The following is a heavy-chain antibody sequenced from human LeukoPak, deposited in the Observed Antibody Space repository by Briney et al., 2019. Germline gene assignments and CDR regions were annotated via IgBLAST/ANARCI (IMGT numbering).Heavy chain of an antibody. D-gene: IGHD5-12*01. Sequence: GGSLRLSCAASGVTLSTYAMSWARQAPGKGLEWVSGISSSGSGDNTYYADSVKGRFTISRDNAKNSLYLQMNSLRADDTAVYYCASGAEGYVFDPWGQGTLVTVSS. CDR2: ISSSGSGDNT. CDR1: GVTLSTYA. J-gene: IGHJ5*02. V-gene: IGHV3-23*01. CDR3: ASGAEGYVFDP.